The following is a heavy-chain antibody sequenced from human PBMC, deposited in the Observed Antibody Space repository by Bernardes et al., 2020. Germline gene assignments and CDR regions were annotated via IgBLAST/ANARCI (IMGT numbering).Heavy chain of an antibody. CDR3: ARDVVVAAPFDY. Sequence: GSLRLSCAASGFTFSSYWLHLVRQAPGKGLVCVSRINSDGSSTSYADSVKGRFTISRDNAKNTLYLQMNSLRAEDTAVYYCARDVVVAAPFDYWGQGTLVNISS. CDR1: GFTFSSYW. CDR2: INSDGSST. D-gene: IGHD2-15*01. J-gene: IGHJ4*02. V-gene: IGHV3-74*01.